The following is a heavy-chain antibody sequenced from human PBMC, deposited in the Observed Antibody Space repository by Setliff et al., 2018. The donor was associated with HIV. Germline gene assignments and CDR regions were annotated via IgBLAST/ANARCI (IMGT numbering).Heavy chain of an antibody. CDR3: AKAPLTIVATGGEDC. D-gene: IGHD6-13*01. J-gene: IGHJ4*02. CDR2: ISGSAGST. CDR1: GFTFSSFA. Sequence: QPGGSLRLSCAASGFTFSSFAMTWVRQAPGKGLEWVSSISGSAGSTYYADSVKGRFTISRDNAKNSLYLQMSSLRAEDTAVYYCAKAPLTIVATGGEDCWGQGTLVTVSS. V-gene: IGHV3-23*01.